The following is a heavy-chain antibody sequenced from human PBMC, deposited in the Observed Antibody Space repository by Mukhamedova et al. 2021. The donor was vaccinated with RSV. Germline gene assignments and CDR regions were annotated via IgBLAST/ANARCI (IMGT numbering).Heavy chain of an antibody. CDR3: ARGDDSSASYHFSYFDY. CDR1: YS. V-gene: IGHV3-30*04. Sequence: YSMHWVRQAPGKGLEWMALISYDGTNEYYTDSVKGRFTISRDNSKNTVYLQMNSLRAEDTAIYYCARGDDSSASYHFSYFDYWG. CDR2: ISYDGTNE. J-gene: IGHJ4*01. D-gene: IGHD3-22*01.